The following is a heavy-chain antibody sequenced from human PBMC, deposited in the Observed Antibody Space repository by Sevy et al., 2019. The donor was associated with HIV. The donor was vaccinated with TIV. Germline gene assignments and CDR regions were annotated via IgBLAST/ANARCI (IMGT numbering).Heavy chain of an antibody. Sequence: GGSLRLSCAASGFTFSSYGMHWVRQAPGKGLEWVAVISYDGSNKYYADSVKGRFTISRDNSKNTLYLQMNSLRAEDTAVYYCAKDRQVAVAGLWFDPWGQGTLVTVSS. D-gene: IGHD6-19*01. J-gene: IGHJ5*02. CDR2: ISYDGSNK. CDR3: AKDRQVAVAGLWFDP. CDR1: GFTFSSYG. V-gene: IGHV3-30*18.